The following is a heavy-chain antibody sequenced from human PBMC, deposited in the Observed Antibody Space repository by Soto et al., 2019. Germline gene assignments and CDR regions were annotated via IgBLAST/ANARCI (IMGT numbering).Heavy chain of an antibody. D-gene: IGHD3-9*01. J-gene: IGHJ4*02. CDR3: AKDYYDILTGYPLGYFDY. CDR1: GFTFSSYG. V-gene: IGHV3-30*18. CDR2: ISYDGSNK. Sequence: GGSLRLSCAASGFTFSSYGMHWVRQAPGKGLEWVAVISYDGSNKYYADSVKGRFTISRDNSKNTLYLQMNSLRAEDTAVYYCAKDYYDILTGYPLGYFDYWGQGTLVTVSS.